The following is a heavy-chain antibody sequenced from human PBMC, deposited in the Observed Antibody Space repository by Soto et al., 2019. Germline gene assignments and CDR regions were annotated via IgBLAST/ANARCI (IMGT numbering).Heavy chain of an antibody. Sequence: PGGSLRLSCAASGFTFSSYGMHWVRQAPGKGLEWVAVIWYDGSNKYYADTVKGRFTISRDNSKNTLYLQINSLRAEDTAVYYCARARRITMVRGVISTDVPKYYYYYMDVWGKGTTVTVSS. V-gene: IGHV3-33*01. CDR2: IWYDGSNK. CDR1: GFTFSSYG. J-gene: IGHJ6*03. D-gene: IGHD3-10*01. CDR3: ARARRITMVRGVISTDVPKYYYYYMDV.